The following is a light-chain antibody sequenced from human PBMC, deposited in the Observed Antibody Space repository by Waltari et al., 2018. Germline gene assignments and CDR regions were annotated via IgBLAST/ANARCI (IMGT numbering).Light chain of an antibody. V-gene: IGLV6-57*04. CDR2: EDD. J-gene: IGLJ3*02. Sequence: FMLTQPHSVSESPGKTVTISCTRNSGSIGRNYVHWYHQRQGGASTIVIFEDDQRPSAVPDRFSCSIYSASNSTSLTRSGLEIEDDGDYYCQSYDGGIWVFGGGTRLTVL. CDR1: SGSIGRNY. CDR3: QSYDGGIWV.